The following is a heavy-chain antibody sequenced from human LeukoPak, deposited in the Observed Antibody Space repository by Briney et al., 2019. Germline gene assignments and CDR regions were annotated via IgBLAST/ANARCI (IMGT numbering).Heavy chain of an antibody. D-gene: IGHD3-22*01. V-gene: IGHV3-72*01. CDR3: ARVNYYDSSGYPLDY. CDR2: TRNKANSYTT. CDR1: GFTFRSYR. Sequence: GGSLRLSCAASGFTFRSYRMNWVRQAPGKGLEWVGRTRNKANSYTTEYAASVKGRFTISRDDSKNSLYLQMNSLKTEDTAVYYCARVNYYDSSGYPLDYWGQGTLVTVSS. J-gene: IGHJ4*02.